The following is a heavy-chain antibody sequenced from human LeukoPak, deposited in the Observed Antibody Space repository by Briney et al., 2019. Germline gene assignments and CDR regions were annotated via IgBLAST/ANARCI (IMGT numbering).Heavy chain of an antibody. Sequence: GGSLRLSCTASGFTFSTYWMNWVRQAPGKGLEWVANIKQDGSEKYYVDSVKGRFTISRDNAKNSLYLQMNSLRAEDTAVYYCARDWFDSSGYWPSCYYYYMDVWGKGTTVTVSS. V-gene: IGHV3-7*01. CDR3: ARDWFDSSGYWPSCYYYYMDV. CDR2: IKQDGSEK. J-gene: IGHJ6*03. D-gene: IGHD3-22*01. CDR1: GFTFSTYW.